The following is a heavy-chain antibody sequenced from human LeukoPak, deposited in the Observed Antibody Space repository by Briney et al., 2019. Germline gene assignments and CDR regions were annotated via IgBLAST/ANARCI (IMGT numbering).Heavy chain of an antibody. CDR1: GFAVSSNY. CDR3: ARDIQFDP. CDR2: IKQDGSEK. V-gene: IGHV3-7*01. Sequence: GGSLRLSCAASGFAVSSNYMSWVRQAPGKGLEWVANIKQDGSEKYYVDSVKGRFTISRDNAKNSLYLQMNSLRAEDTAVYYCARDIQFDPWGQGTLVTVSS. J-gene: IGHJ5*02.